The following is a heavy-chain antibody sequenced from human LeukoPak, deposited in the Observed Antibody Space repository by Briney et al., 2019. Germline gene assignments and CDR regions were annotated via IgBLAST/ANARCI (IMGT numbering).Heavy chain of an antibody. J-gene: IGHJ4*02. D-gene: IGHD6-19*01. CDR3: ARHSRFGSGWYLGY. CDR1: GGSISSSSYY. CDR2: IYYSGST. V-gene: IGHV4-39*01. Sequence: SETLSLTCTVSGGSISSSSYYWGWLRQPPGKGLEWIGSIYYSGSTYYNPSLKGRVTISVDTSKNQFSLKLSSVTAADTAVYYCARHSRFGSGWYLGYWGQGTLVTVSS.